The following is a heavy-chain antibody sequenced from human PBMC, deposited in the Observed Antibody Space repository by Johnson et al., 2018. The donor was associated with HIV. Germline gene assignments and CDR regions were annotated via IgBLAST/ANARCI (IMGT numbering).Heavy chain of an antibody. CDR2: ISGSGGST. V-gene: IGHV3-23*04. J-gene: IGHJ3*02. CDR3: AKDPPYSSSSTSDAFDI. CDR1: GFTFSSYA. Sequence: VQLVESGGGLVQPGGSLRLSCAASGFTFSSYAMSWVRQAPGKGLEWVSAISGSGGSTYYADSVKGRFPISRDNSKNTLYLQMNSLRAEDTAVYYCAKDPPYSSSSTSDAFDIWGQGTMVTVSS. D-gene: IGHD6-6*01.